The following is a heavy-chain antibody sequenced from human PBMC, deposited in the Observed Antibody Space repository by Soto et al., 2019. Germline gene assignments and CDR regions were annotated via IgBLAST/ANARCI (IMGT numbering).Heavy chain of an antibody. CDR3: ASLARTGYSYYKAEGS. J-gene: IGHJ5*02. CDR1: GGSISSGGYY. D-gene: IGHD5-18*01. V-gene: IGHV4-31*03. Sequence: SETLSLTCTVSGGSISSGGYYWSWIRQHPGKGLEWIGYIYYSGSTYYNPSLKSRVTISVDTSKNQFSLKLSSVTAADTAVYYCASLARTGYSYYKAEGSWGQGTLVTVSS. CDR2: IYYSGST.